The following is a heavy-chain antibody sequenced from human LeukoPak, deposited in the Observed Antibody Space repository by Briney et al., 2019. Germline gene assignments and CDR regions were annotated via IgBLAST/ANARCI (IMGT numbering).Heavy chain of an antibody. Sequence: SETLSLTCTVSGGSISSYYWSWIRQPPGKGLEWIGYIYYSGSTNYNPSLKSRVTISVDTSKNQFSLKLSSVTAADTAVYYFAGSGYCSGGSCSDYYYYYMDVWGKGTTVTVSS. D-gene: IGHD2-15*01. J-gene: IGHJ6*03. CDR3: AGSGYCSGGSCSDYYYYYMDV. CDR1: GGSISSYY. V-gene: IGHV4-59*08. CDR2: IYYSGST.